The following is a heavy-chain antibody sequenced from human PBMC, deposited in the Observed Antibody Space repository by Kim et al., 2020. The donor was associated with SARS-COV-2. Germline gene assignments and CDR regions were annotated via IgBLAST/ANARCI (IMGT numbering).Heavy chain of an antibody. D-gene: IGHD1-1*01. CDR3: ARARTGSVYYYFGMDV. CDR1: GGTFGNYG. Sequence: SVKVSCKTSGGTFGNYGFAWVRLAPGQGLEWMGGIIPVSDTRDYAQKFQGRLTFIADESTSTAYMELTTLKSDDTAVYYCARARTGSVYYYFGMDVWGPGTTVTVSS. CDR2: IIPVSDTR. J-gene: IGHJ6*02. V-gene: IGHV1-69*13.